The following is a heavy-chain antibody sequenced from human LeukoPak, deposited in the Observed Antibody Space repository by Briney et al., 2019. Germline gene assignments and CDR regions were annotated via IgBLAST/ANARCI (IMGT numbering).Heavy chain of an antibody. CDR3: AGRYYDILTGGREGFDY. D-gene: IGHD3-9*01. J-gene: IGHJ4*02. Sequence: GESLRLSCTASKFTFSNYGMQWVRQAPGKGLEWVAVISYDGINKYYADSVKGRFTISRDNSKNTLSLQMNSLRAEDTALYYCAGRYYDILTGGREGFDYWGQGTLVTVSS. CDR1: KFTFSNYG. CDR2: ISYDGINK. V-gene: IGHV3-30*03.